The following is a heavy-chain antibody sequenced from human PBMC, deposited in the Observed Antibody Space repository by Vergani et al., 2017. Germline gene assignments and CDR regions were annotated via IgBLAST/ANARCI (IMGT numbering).Heavy chain of an antibody. Sequence: ELPLLESGGGLVQPGGSLRLSCAASGFNARPYVMTWFRQPPGKGLEWVSGISAGGAPTYYADSVKGRVTISRDNSKNTLYLQMNSLRVEDTAVYYCARAYGRYDWFDYWGQRTLVTVSS. D-gene: IGHD1-20*01. CDR2: ISAGGAPT. V-gene: IGHV3-23*01. CDR3: ARAYGRYDWFDY. J-gene: IGHJ4*01. CDR1: GFNARPYV.